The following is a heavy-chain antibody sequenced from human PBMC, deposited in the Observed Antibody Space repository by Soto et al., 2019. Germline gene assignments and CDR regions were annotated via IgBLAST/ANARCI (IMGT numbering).Heavy chain of an antibody. D-gene: IGHD3-10*01. CDR3: ARVARGFGEGPRSYYFDY. CDR1: GDSISSRSYY. J-gene: IGHJ4*02. Sequence: SESLSLTCTVTGDSISSRSYYWGWIRQPPGKGLEWIGSIYYSGSTYNNPSLRSRVPMSIDTSKDQFSLKLKSVTAADTALYFCARVARGFGEGPRSYYFDYWGQGTLVTVSS. CDR2: IYYSGST. V-gene: IGHV4-39*01.